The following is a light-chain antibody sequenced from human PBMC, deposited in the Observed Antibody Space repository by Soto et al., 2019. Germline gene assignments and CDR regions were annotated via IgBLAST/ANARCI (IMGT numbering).Light chain of an antibody. CDR2: EVS. CDR3: SSYTTRTTLYV. CDR1: SSDVGSYNY. J-gene: IGLJ1*01. Sequence: QSALTQPASVSGSPGQSITISCTGTSSDVGSYNYVSWYQLHPGKAPKLMIYEVSNRPPGVSNRFSGSKSGDTASLTISGLQAEDEADYYCSSYTTRTTLYVFGTGTKVT. V-gene: IGLV2-14*01.